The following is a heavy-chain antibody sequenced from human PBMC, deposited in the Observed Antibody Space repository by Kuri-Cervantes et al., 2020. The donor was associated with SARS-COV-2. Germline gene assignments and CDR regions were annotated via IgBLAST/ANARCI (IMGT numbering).Heavy chain of an antibody. D-gene: IGHD3-3*01. CDR2: IDWDDDK. V-gene: IGHV2-70*11. Sequence: SGPTLVKPTQTLTLTCTFSGFSLTTSGMCVAWIRQPPGKALEWLARIDWDDDKYYKTSLKTRLTISKDTSKNQVVLTMTNMDPVDTATYYCARISYDFWSGYHLFDYWGQGTLVTVSS. CDR3: ARISYDFWSGYHLFDY. J-gene: IGHJ4*02. CDR1: GFSLTTSGMC.